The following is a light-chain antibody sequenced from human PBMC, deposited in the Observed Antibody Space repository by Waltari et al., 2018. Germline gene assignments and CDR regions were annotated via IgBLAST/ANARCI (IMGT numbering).Light chain of an antibody. Sequence: IQMTQSPSSLPASVGDTVTISCRASRVINKELGWYQQRPGKAPSLLIYAASILETGVSSRFSGSGSGTVFTLTITSLQPEDVATYYCQQDYGSPYTFGQGTTVEIK. V-gene: IGKV1-6*02. J-gene: IGKJ2*01. CDR2: AAS. CDR3: QQDYGSPYT. CDR1: RVINKE.